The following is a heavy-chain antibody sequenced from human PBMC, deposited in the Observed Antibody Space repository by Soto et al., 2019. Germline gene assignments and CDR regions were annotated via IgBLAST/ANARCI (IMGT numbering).Heavy chain of an antibody. CDR3: ATSIAAAGGMDV. D-gene: IGHD6-13*01. J-gene: IGHJ6*02. CDR2: INHSGST. V-gene: IGHV4-34*01. CDR1: GGSFSGYY. Sequence: ASETLSLTCAVYGGSFSGYYWSWIRQPPGKGLEWIGEINHSGSTNYNPSLESRVTISVDTSKNQFSLKLSSVTAADTAVYYCATSIAAAGGMDVWGQGTTVTVSS.